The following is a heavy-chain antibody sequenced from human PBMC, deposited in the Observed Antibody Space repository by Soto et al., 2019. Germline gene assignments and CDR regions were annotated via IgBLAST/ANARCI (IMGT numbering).Heavy chain of an antibody. CDR3: ARPPTASLDAFEI. CDR2: IYYSGST. V-gene: IGHV4-39*01. J-gene: IGHJ3*02. CDR1: GGSISISSYY. Sequence: SETLFLTCTVSGGSISISSYYWGWIRQPPGKGLEWIGSIYYSGSTYYNPSLKSRVTISVDTSKNQFSLNLNSVTAADTAVYYCARPPTASLDAFEIWGQGTTVTVSS.